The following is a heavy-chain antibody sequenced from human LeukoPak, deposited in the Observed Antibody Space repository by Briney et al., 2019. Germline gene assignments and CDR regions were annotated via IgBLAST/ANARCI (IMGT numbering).Heavy chain of an antibody. CDR3: ARGGTVVRGVIISSPIDY. CDR2: IYSGGSR. V-gene: IGHV3-53*01. J-gene: IGHJ4*02. CDR1: GFSVSNNY. Sequence: GSLRLSCAASGFSVSNNYMTWVRQAPGKGLEWVSVIYSGGSRYYADSVKGRFTISRDNSKNTLYLQMNSLRVEDTAVYYCARGGTVVRGVIISSPIDYWGQGTLVTVSS. D-gene: IGHD3-10*01.